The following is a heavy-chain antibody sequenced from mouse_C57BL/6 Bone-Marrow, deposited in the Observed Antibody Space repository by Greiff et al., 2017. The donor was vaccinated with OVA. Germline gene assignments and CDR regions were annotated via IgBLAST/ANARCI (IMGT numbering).Heavy chain of an antibody. CDR1: GYTFTDYY. D-gene: IGHD1-1*01. J-gene: IGHJ1*03. Sequence: VQLQESGAELVRPGASVKLSCKASGYTFTDYYINWVKQRPGQGLEWIARIYPGSGNTYYNEKFKGKATLTAEKSSSTAYMQLSSLASGDSAFYFCARFYYYGRSPYRYFDVWGTGTTVTASA. CDR2: IYPGSGNT. CDR3: ARFYYYGRSPYRYFDV. V-gene: IGHV1-76*01.